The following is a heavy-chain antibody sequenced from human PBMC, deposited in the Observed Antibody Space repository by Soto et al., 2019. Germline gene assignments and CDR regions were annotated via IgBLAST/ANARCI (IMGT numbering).Heavy chain of an antibody. D-gene: IGHD3-16*01. V-gene: IGHV5-51*01. CDR1: GYHFSNYC. J-gene: IGHJ5*02. CDR3: ARHLYYYYKTSHYVGWFDP. CDR2: GHLGDSDV. Sequence: GGSLKTLFNGPGYHFSNYCHDWVRPVPGKGAGRMGIGHLGDSDVRYNPSFQGQVTISADKSISTAYRQWSSLKASDSAMYYCARHLYYYYKTSHYVGWFDPWGQGTLVTVSS.